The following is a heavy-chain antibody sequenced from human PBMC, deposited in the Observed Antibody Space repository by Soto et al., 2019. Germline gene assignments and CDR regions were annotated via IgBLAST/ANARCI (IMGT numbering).Heavy chain of an antibody. CDR2: VYPAAAET. D-gene: IGHD5-18*01. J-gene: IGHJ4*02. CDR3: ARVLPYEIPLGYILDY. CDR1: GSAFPNYL. Sequence: GESLKISCQGSGSAFPNYLLGWLRQMPGKGLDWMVLVYPAAAETRYSPSFEGQVTFSADRSTNTAYLQWSRLKASDTAMLYWARVLPYEIPLGYILDYWGQGTLVTVSS. V-gene: IGHV5-51*01.